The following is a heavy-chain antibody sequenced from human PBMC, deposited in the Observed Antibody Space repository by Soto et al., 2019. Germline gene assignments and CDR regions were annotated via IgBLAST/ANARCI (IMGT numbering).Heavy chain of an antibody. CDR1: NGSISSGGYH. V-gene: IGHV4-31*03. J-gene: IGHJ4*02. CDR3: MRRPPDSTHF. D-gene: IGHD2-15*01. CDR2: IHSSGST. Sequence: PSETLALTCTVSNGSISSGGYHWSWIRQHPGKGLEWIGFIHSSGSTYYNPSLTSRIAISFDTSQKQFYLKLSSVTAADTAVYFFMRRPPDSTHFSGQAPLV.